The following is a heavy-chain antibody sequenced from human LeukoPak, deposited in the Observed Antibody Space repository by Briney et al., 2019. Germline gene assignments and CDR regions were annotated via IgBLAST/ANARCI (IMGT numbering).Heavy chain of an antibody. Sequence: GGSLRLSCAASGFSFRSYSMDWVRQAPGKGPEWVSSITGSSSYISYADSVKGRLTISRDNAENSLFLPMHRLRPEDTAVYFCARDRLEGGETFDSWGQGTLVTVSS. CDR1: GFSFRSYS. V-gene: IGHV3-21*01. CDR3: ARDRLEGGETFDS. D-gene: IGHD3-16*01. J-gene: IGHJ4*02. CDR2: ITGSSSYI.